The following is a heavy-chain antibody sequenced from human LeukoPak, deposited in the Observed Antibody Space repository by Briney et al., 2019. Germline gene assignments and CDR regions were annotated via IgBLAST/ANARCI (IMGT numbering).Heavy chain of an antibody. D-gene: IGHD3-3*01. CDR3: ARAHYDFWSGYDNYFDY. V-gene: IGHV1-8*03. CDR2: MNPNSGNT. J-gene: IGHJ4*02. CDR1: GYTFTSYD. Sequence: ASVKVSCKASGYTFTSYDINWVRQATGQGLEWMGWMNPNSGNTGYAQKLQGRVTITRNTSISTAYMELSSLRSEDTAVYYCARAHYDFWSGYDNYFDYWGQGTLVTVSS.